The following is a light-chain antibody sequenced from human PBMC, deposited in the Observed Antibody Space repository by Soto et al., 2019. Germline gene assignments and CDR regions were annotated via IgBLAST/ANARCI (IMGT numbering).Light chain of an antibody. CDR3: QQYNIWPPYT. Sequence: EIVLTQSPGTLSLSPGERVTLSCRASQRVSSNVAWYQQKPGQAPRVLIFGASTRATGTPARFSGSGSGTEFTLTISSLQPEDFAVYYCQQYNIWPPYTFGQGTKVDIK. CDR2: GAS. CDR1: QRVSSN. V-gene: IGKV3-15*01. J-gene: IGKJ2*01.